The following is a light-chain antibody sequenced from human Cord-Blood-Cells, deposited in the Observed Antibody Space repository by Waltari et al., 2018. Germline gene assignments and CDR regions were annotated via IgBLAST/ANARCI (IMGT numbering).Light chain of an antibody. Sequence: QSARTQPRSVSGSPGQSVTLYCPGTSSDVAGYNYVSWYQQHPGKAPKLMIYDVSKRPSGVPDRFSGSKSGNTASLTISGLQAEDEADYYCCSYAGSYTYVFGTGTKVTVL. CDR3: CSYAGSYTYV. CDR2: DVS. CDR1: SSDVAGYNY. V-gene: IGLV2-11*01. J-gene: IGLJ1*01.